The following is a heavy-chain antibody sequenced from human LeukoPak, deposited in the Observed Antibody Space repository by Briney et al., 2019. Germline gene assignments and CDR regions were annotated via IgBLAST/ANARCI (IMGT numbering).Heavy chain of an antibody. Sequence: SETLSLTCTVSGGSISSSGYYWGWIRQPPGKGLERIGSIYYSGTTYYNPSLKSRVTISVDTSMNQFSLKLSSVTAADTAIYYCARQKGNFDHWGQGTLVTVSS. CDR3: ARQKGNFDH. CDR2: IYYSGTT. D-gene: IGHD3-10*01. V-gene: IGHV4-39*01. J-gene: IGHJ4*02. CDR1: GGSISSSGYY.